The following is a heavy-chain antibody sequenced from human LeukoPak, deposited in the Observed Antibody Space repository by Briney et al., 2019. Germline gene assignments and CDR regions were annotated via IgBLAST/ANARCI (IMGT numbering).Heavy chain of an antibody. V-gene: IGHV4-39*07. J-gene: IGHJ5*02. CDR3: ARLFWVYYDSSGYPNWFDP. CDR1: GGSVNSTTYY. D-gene: IGHD3-22*01. CDR2: IYHSGST. Sequence: SETLSLTCSVSGGSVNSTTYYWGWIRQPPGKGLEWIGSIYHSGSTYYNPSLKSRVTISVDTSKNQFSLKLSSVTAADTAVYYCARLFWVYYDSSGYPNWFDPWGQGTLVTVSS.